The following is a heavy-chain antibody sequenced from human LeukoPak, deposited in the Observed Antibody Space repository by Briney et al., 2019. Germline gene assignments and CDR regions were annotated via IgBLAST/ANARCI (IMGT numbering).Heavy chain of an antibody. Sequence: SETLSLTCAVYGGSFSGYYWSWIRQPPGKGLEWIGYIYYSGSTNYNPSLKSRVTISVEMSKNEFSLKLRSVTAADTAVYYCARVTGYRIEDYFDYWGQGTLVTVSS. CDR3: ARVTGYRIEDYFDY. V-gene: IGHV4-59*01. J-gene: IGHJ4*02. D-gene: IGHD6-13*01. CDR2: IYYSGST. CDR1: GGSFSGYY.